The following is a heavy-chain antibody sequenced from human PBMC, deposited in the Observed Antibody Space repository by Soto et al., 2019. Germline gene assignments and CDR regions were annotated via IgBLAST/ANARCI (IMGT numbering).Heavy chain of an antibody. CDR2: ISLYNGNT. CDR3: AIYHLELFRFDY. V-gene: IGHV1-18*04. CDR1: DFSFTSHG. Sequence: QIQLVQSGPEVKKPGASMKVSCKAYDFSFTSHGISWVRQAPGQGLGWMGWISLYNGNTNYAQQFQGRVTMTTDTSTSTAYMELRSLRSDDTAMYFCAIYHLELFRFDYWGQGTLVTVSS. D-gene: IGHD2-2*01. J-gene: IGHJ4*02.